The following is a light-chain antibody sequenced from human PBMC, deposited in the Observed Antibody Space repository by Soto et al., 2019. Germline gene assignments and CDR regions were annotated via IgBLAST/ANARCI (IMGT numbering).Light chain of an antibody. Sequence: DIQLTQSPSTLSASVGDRVTITCRASQSITNWLAWYQQKPGKAPKVLIHMASSLKSGVPSRFSGSGSGTEFTLTITSLQPDDSATYYCQQYGSSPRTFGQGTKVEIK. CDR2: MAS. V-gene: IGKV1-5*03. CDR3: QQYGSSPRT. J-gene: IGKJ1*01. CDR1: QSITNW.